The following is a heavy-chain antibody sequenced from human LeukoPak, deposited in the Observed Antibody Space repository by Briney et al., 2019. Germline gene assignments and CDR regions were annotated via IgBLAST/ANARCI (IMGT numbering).Heavy chain of an antibody. V-gene: IGHV3-53*01. CDR2: IYSGGST. J-gene: IGHJ6*02. CDR3: ARVASTSPYFYGMDV. CDR1: AFSVSSNY. Sequence: GGSLRLSCAASAFSVSSNYMSWVRQAPGKGLEWVSVIYSGGSTYYADSVKGRFTISRDKPKNTVYLQMNSLSAEDTAIYYCARVASTSPYFYGMDVWGQGTTVTVSS.